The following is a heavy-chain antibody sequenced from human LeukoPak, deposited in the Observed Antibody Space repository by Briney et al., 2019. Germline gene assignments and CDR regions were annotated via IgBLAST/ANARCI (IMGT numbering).Heavy chain of an antibody. V-gene: IGHV1-69*04. CDR1: GGTFSSYA. Sequence: GASVKVSCRASGGTFSSYAISWARQAPGQGLEWMGRIIPILGIANYAQKFQGRVTITADKSTSTAYMELSSLRSEDTAVYYCARDQSKWYSSGWYGEDYWGQGTLVTVSS. J-gene: IGHJ4*02. CDR3: ARDQSKWYSSGWYGEDY. D-gene: IGHD6-19*01. CDR2: IIPILGIA.